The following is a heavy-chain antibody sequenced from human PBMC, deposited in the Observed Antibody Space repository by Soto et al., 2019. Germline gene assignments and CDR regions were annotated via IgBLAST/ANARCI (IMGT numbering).Heavy chain of an antibody. J-gene: IGHJ6*02. Sequence: SETLSLTCAVYGGSFSCYYWSWIRQPPGKGLEWIGEINHSGSTNYNPSLKSRVTISVDTSKNQFSLKLSSVTAADPAVYYCARQRYYDILTGYYAYYYSGMDVWGQGTTVTVSS. V-gene: IGHV4-34*01. CDR1: GGSFSCYY. CDR2: INHSGST. CDR3: ARQRYYDILTGYYAYYYSGMDV. D-gene: IGHD3-9*01.